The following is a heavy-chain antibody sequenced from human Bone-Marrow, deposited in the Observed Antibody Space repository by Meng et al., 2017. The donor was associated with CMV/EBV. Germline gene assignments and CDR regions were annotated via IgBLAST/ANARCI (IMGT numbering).Heavy chain of an antibody. CDR2: ISDDGSNK. Sequence: RGSLRLSCAASGFTFSNYAMHWVRQAPGKGLEWVVVISDDGSNKQYAGSVKGRFTISRDNSKNTLHLQMSSLRVEDTAVYFCARGTRHLVLSGYYYGMDVWGQGTAVTVSS. D-gene: IGHD6-6*01. J-gene: IGHJ6*02. V-gene: IGHV3-30*04. CDR3: ARGTRHLVLSGYYYGMDV. CDR1: GFTFSNYA.